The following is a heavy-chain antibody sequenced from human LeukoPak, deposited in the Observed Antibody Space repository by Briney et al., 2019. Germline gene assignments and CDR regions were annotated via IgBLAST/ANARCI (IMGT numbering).Heavy chain of an antibody. CDR3: ARGRYLLGYCSSTSCYGGDY. J-gene: IGHJ4*02. D-gene: IGHD2-2*01. CDR2: MNPNSGNT. CDR1: GYTFTSYD. V-gene: IGHV1-8*01. Sequence: GASVKVSCKASGYTFTSYDINWVRQATGQGLEWMGWMNPNSGNTGYAQKFQGRVTMTRNTSISTAYMELSSLRPEDTAVYYCARGRYLLGYCSSTSCYGGDYWGQGTLVTVSS.